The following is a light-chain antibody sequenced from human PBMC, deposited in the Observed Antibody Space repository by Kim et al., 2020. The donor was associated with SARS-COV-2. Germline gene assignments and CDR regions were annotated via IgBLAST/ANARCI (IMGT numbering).Light chain of an antibody. J-gene: IGKJ1*01. CDR2: DAS. V-gene: IGKV1-5*01. Sequence: AAVEDRVTITCAGSQSISSLLAWYQQKPGEAPKLLIYDASSLESGVPSRFSGSGSGTEFTLTISSLQPDDFATYYCQQYNSYSWTFGQGTKVDIK. CDR1: QSISSL. CDR3: QQYNSYSWT.